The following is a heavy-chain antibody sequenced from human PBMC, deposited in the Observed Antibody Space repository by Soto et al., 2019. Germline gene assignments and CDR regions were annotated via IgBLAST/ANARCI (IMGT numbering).Heavy chain of an antibody. J-gene: IGHJ4*02. CDR1: GGYIISGGYY. V-gene: IGHV4-30-4*01. Sequence: SVTMSLTSTVAGGYIISGGYYWSWIRQPPGKGLEWIGYTYYSGSTYYNPSLKSRVTISVDTSKNQFSLKLSSVTAADTAVYYCARYGDYRFDYWSQGTLVTVSS. CDR2: TYYSGST. CDR3: ARYGDYRFDY. D-gene: IGHD4-17*01.